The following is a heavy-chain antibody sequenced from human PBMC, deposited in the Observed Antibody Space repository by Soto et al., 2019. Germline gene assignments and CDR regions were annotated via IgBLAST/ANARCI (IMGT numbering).Heavy chain of an antibody. CDR1: GDSISSAGYS. CDR3: ANYSGYVLYYYYGMDV. V-gene: IGHV4-39*01. CDR2: IYYSGNT. J-gene: IGHJ6*02. D-gene: IGHD5-12*01. Sequence: SETLSLTCTVSGDSISSAGYSWGWIRQPPGKGLEYIGTIYYSGNTYYNSSLMSRVTISLDTSKNQFSLKLSSVTAADTAVYYCANYSGYVLYYYYGMDVWGQGTTVTVSS.